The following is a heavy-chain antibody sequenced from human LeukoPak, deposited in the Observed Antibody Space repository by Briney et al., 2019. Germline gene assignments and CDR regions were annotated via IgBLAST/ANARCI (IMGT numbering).Heavy chain of an antibody. V-gene: IGHV4-39*01. CDR3: ASSLYDAIDY. D-gene: IGHD3-22*01. CDR2: IYYSGST. CDR1: GGSISSSSYY. J-gene: IGHJ4*02. Sequence: SETLSLTCTVSGGSISSSSYYWGWIRQPPGKGLEWIGCIYYSGSTYYNPSLKSRVTISVDTSKNQFSLKLSSVTAADTAVYYCASSLYDAIDYWGQGTLVTVSS.